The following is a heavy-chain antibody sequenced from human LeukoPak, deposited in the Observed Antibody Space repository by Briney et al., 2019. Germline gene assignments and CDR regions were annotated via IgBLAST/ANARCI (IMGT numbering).Heavy chain of an antibody. CDR2: INQDGSEK. Sequence: PGESLRLSCAASGFTFTTYWMSWVRQLPGKGLEWVANINQDGSEKYYVDSVKGRFTISRDNAKNSLYLQMNSLRAEDTAVYYCARDSSNYYYYMDVWGKGTTVTVSS. V-gene: IGHV3-7*01. CDR1: GFTFTTYW. CDR3: ARDSSNYYYYMDV. J-gene: IGHJ6*03.